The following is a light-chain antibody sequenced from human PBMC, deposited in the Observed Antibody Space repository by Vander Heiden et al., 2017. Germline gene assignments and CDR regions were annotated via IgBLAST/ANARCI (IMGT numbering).Light chain of an antibody. CDR3: HRYNSLPT. J-gene: IGKJ1*01. Sequence: IQMTQSPSSLSASVGDRVSITCRASQSISNYLAWCQQKPGEVPKLLSYAASSLQSGVPSRFSGGVSGTDFTLTISNLLPEDVATYYCHRYNSLPTFGQGTRVEIK. CDR2: AAS. CDR1: QSISNY. V-gene: IGKV1-27*01.